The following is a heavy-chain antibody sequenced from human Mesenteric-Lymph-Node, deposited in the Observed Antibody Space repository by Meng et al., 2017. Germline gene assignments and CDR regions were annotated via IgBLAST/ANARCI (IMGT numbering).Heavy chain of an antibody. J-gene: IGHJ6*02. Sequence: GESLKISCSASGFIFSSYWMNWVRQAPGKGLEWVANINPNGGEKYYVDSVKGRFTISRDNAKNSLYLQMNSLRAEDTAVYYCANGRVGARPYYYYGMDVWGQGTTVTVSS. CDR1: GFIFSSYW. CDR3: ANGRVGARPYYYYGMDV. CDR2: INPNGGEK. D-gene: IGHD1-26*01. V-gene: IGHV3-7*01.